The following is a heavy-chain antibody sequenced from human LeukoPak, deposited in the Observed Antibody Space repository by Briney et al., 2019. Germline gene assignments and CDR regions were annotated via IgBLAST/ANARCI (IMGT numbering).Heavy chain of an antibody. D-gene: IGHD2-21*01. CDR2: IYYSGST. J-gene: IGHJ4*02. CDR1: GGSISSGDYY. V-gene: IGHV4-30-4*01. Sequence: SETLFLTCTVSGGSISSGDYYWSWIRQPPGKGLEWIGYIYYSGSTYYNPSLKSRVTISVDTSKNQFSLKLSSVTAADTAVYYCARGRDCGGDCFDYWGQGTLVTVSS. CDR3: ARGRDCGGDCFDY.